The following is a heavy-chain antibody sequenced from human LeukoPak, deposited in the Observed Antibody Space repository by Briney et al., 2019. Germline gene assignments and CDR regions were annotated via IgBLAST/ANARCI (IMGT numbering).Heavy chain of an antibody. D-gene: IGHD6-13*01. CDR1: GGSISSYY. CDR2: IYYSGST. J-gene: IGHJ4*02. CDR3: AREGAAGQFDY. V-gene: IGHV4-59*01. Sequence: SETLSLTCTVSGGSISSYYWSWIRQPPGKGLEWIGYIYYSGSTNYNPSLKSRVTISVDTSKNQFSLKLSSVTAADTAVYYCAREGAAGQFDYWGQGTLVTVSP.